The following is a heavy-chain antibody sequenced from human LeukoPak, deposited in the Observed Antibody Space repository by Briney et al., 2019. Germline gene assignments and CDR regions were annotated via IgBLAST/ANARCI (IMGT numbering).Heavy chain of an antibody. CDR2: INSDGSST. CDR3: ARDYPQFEAFDI. V-gene: IGHV3-74*01. CDR1: AFPFSTYT. D-gene: IGHD3-16*02. Sequence: PGGSLRLSCAASAFPFSTYTMHWVRQAPGKGLVWVSRINSDGSSTSYADSVKGRFTISRDNAKNTLYLQMNSLRAEDTAVYYCARDYPQFEAFDIWGQGTMVTVSS. J-gene: IGHJ3*02.